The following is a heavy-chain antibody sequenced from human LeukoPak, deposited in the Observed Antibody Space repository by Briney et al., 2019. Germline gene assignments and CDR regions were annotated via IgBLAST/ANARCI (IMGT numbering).Heavy chain of an antibody. CDR1: GYTFTGYY. CDR2: INPNSGGT. J-gene: IGHJ4*02. Sequence: ASVKVSCKASGYTFTGYYMHWVRQAPGQGLEWMGWINPNSGGTNYAQKFQGRVTMTRDTSISTAYMELSRLRSDDTAVYYCASFIPLDIVVVPAANSDYWGQGTLVTVSS. V-gene: IGHV1-2*02. D-gene: IGHD2-2*03. CDR3: ASFIPLDIVVVPAANSDY.